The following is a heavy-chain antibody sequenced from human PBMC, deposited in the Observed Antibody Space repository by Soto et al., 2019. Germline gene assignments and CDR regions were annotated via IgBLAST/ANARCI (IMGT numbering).Heavy chain of an antibody. CDR2: INHSGST. J-gene: IGHJ4*02. Sequence: QVQLQQWGAGLLKPSETLSLTCAVYGGSFSGYYWSWIRQPPGKGLEWIGEINHSGSTNYNPSLKSRVTISVDTSKNQFSLKLSSVTAADTAVYYCARVNPARTYTYYDYIWGGGFDYWGQGTLVVVSS. D-gene: IGHD3-16*01. CDR3: ARVNPARTYTYYDYIWGGGFDY. CDR1: GGSFSGYY. V-gene: IGHV4-34*01.